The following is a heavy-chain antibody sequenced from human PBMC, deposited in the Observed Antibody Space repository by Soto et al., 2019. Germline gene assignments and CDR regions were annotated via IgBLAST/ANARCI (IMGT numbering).Heavy chain of an antibody. CDR3: ARHAYYDFWSGYLEPYYYYGMDV. J-gene: IGHJ6*02. V-gene: IGHV4-39*01. D-gene: IGHD3-3*01. CDR1: GGSISSSSYY. Sequence: NPSETLSLTCTVSGGSISSSSYYWGWIRQPPGKGLEWIGSIYYSGSTYCNPSLKSRVTISVDTSKNQFSLKLSSVTAADTAVYYCARHAYYDFWSGYLEPYYYYGMDVWGQGTTVTVSS. CDR2: IYYSGST.